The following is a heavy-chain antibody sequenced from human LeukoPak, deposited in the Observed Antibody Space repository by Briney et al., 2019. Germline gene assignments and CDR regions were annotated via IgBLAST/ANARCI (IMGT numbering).Heavy chain of an antibody. CDR1: GGTISRTNW. V-gene: IGHV4-4*02. Sequence: SSETLSLTCDVSGGTISRTNWWSWVRQSPGQGLEWIGEISLSGRTNYNPSLQSRVTMSLDESKNQLSLDLASVTAADTAVYYCSRESGVFSPFGYWGQGTLVTVHS. J-gene: IGHJ4*02. CDR3: SRESGVFSPFGY. D-gene: IGHD1-26*01. CDR2: ISLSGRT.